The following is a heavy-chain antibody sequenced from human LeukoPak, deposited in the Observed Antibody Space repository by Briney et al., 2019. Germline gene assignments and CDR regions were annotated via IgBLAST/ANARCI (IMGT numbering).Heavy chain of an antibody. Sequence: GGSLRLSCAGSGFTFSSCGMSWVRQAPGKGLEWVSTISASGYNTYYADAVQGRFTISRDNSKNTLFLQMNSLRAEDTAVYYCARISSSWYWDYFDYWGQGTLVTVSS. D-gene: IGHD6-13*01. CDR3: ARISSSWYWDYFDY. CDR2: ISASGYNT. CDR1: GFTFSSCG. J-gene: IGHJ4*02. V-gene: IGHV3-23*01.